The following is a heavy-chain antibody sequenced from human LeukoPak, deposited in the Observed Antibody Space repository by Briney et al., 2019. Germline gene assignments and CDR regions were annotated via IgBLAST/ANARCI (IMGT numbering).Heavy chain of an antibody. CDR1: GFTFKTYA. D-gene: IGHD6-19*01. Sequence: GGSLRLSXTASGFTFKTYAMHWVRQAPGRGLEYVSSITTDGTTTYHANSVKGRFTISRGNSKNTLYLQMGSLRVEDMALYYCARDAITSGWFDAYDMWGQGTMVTVSS. CDR2: ITTDGTTT. V-gene: IGHV3-64*01. J-gene: IGHJ3*02. CDR3: ARDAITSGWFDAYDM.